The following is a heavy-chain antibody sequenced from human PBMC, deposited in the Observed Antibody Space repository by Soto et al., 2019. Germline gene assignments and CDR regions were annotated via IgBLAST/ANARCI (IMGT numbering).Heavy chain of an antibody. CDR2: ISAHNGNT. J-gene: IGHJ4*02. D-gene: IGHD1-1*01. CDR1: GYTFTSYG. Sequence: QVHLVQSGAEVKKPGASVKVSCKASGYTFTSYGITWVRQAPGQGLEWMGCISAHNGNTDYAQKLQARGIVTRDTSTSTAYMELRSLRSDVTAVYYCARGRYGDYWGQGALVTVSS. V-gene: IGHV1-18*01. CDR3: ARGRYGDY.